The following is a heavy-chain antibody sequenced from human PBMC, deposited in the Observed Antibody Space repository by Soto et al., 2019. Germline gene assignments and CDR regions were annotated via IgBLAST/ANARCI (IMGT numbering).Heavy chain of an antibody. CDR3: ARTYYYDSSGSSNYFDY. CDR1: GFTFSDYY. V-gene: IGHV3-11*01. CDR2: ISSSGSTI. Sequence: GGSLRLSCAASGFTFSDYYMNWIRQAPGKRLEWVSYISSSGSTIYYADSVKGRFTISRDNAKNSLYLQMNSLRAEDTAVYYCARTYYYDSSGSSNYFDYWGQGTLVTVSS. D-gene: IGHD3-22*01. J-gene: IGHJ4*02.